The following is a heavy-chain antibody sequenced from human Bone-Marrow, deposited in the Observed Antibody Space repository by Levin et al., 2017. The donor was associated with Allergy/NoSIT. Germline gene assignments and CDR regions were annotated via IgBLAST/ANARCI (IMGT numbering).Heavy chain of an antibody. V-gene: IGHV3-33*01. Sequence: GGSLRLFCKASGFTFSSKGMHWVRQAPGTGLEWVTMIWYDGSKKYYADSVKGRFTISRDNYMNTLYLHMNSLRAEDTAVYFCARGSGDYGNFDYWGQGTPVTVSS. CDR2: IWYDGSKK. CDR1: GFTFSSKG. CDR3: ARGSGDYGNFDY. J-gene: IGHJ4*02. D-gene: IGHD4-17*01.